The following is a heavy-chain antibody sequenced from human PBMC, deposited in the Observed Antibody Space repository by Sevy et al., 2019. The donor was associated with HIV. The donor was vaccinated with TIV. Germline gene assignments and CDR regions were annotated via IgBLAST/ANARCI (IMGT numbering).Heavy chain of an antibody. J-gene: IGHJ4*02. CDR2: ISSGSSYI. Sequence: GGSLRLSCAASGFTFSNYFINWVRQAPGKGLEWVSSISSGSSYIFYADSVKGRFTISRDNAKNSLYLHMNSLRAEDTAVYYCASGDCYGSRYYFDYWGPGTLVTVSS. V-gene: IGHV3-21*01. CDR3: ASGDCYGSRYYFDY. D-gene: IGHD3-10*01. CDR1: GFTFSNYF.